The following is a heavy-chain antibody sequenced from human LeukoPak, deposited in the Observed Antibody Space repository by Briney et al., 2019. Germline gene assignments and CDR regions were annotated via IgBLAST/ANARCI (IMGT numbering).Heavy chain of an antibody. CDR2: IIPIFGTA. J-gene: IGHJ6*03. V-gene: IGHV1-69*13. CDR3: ARIVARIAATPYYYYMDV. Sequence: SVQVSCKTSGYTFTSYDINWVRQAPGQGLEWMGGIIPIFGTANYAQKFQGRVTITADESTSTAYMELGSLRSEDTAVYYCARIVARIAATPYYYYMDVWGKGTTVTISS. CDR1: GYTFTSYD. D-gene: IGHD2-15*01.